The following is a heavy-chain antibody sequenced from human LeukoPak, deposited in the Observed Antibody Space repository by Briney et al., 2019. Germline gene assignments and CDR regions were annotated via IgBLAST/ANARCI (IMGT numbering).Heavy chain of an antibody. D-gene: IGHD5-24*01. CDR1: GYTFTSYG. CDR2: ISAYNGNT. Sequence: ASVKVSCKASGYTFTSYGISWVRQAPGQGLEWMGWISAYNGNTDYAQKLQGRVTMTTDTSTNTAYMELRSLRSDDTAVYYCARDGGEMATTDAFDIWGQGTMVTVSS. CDR3: ARDGGEMATTDAFDI. J-gene: IGHJ3*02. V-gene: IGHV1-18*01.